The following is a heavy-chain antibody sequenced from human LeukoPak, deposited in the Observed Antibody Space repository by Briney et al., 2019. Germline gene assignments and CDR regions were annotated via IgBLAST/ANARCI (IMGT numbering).Heavy chain of an antibody. Sequence: GGSLRLSCAASGFTFSDYYMSWIRQAPGKGLEWVSYISSSGSTIYYADSVKGRFTISRDNAKNSLYLQMNSLRAEDTAVYYCAPDIVVVPAAIQSPRTNDAFDIWGQGTMVTASS. D-gene: IGHD2-2*02. J-gene: IGHJ3*02. CDR3: APDIVVVPAAIQSPRTNDAFDI. V-gene: IGHV3-11*01. CDR1: GFTFSDYY. CDR2: ISSSGSTI.